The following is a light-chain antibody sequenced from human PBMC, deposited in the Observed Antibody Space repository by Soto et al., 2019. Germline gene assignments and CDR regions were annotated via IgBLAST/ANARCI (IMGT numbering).Light chain of an antibody. CDR3: QQSYRTPFT. CDR2: AAS. V-gene: IGKV1-39*01. Sequence: DIQMTQSPSSLSASVGDSVTITCRASQSISNYLNWYQQKPGKAPKLLVYAASSLQSGVPSRFSGSGSGTDFTLTISSLLPEDFATYYCQQSYRTPFTFGPGTKVDIK. CDR1: QSISNY. J-gene: IGKJ3*01.